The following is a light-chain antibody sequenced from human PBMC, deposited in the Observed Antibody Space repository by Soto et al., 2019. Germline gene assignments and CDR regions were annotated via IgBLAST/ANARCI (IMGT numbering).Light chain of an antibody. J-gene: IGKJ3*01. CDR3: QQSYTTPFT. V-gene: IGKV1-39*01. Sequence: DIELTPSPSSLSASVGDRVTITFRASQSISPYLNWYQQKGGKAPKLLIHGASSLQSGAPSRFSGTGSGTDFTLTITSLHPEDFAIYYCQQSYTTPFTFGPGTKVDIK. CDR2: GAS. CDR1: QSISPY.